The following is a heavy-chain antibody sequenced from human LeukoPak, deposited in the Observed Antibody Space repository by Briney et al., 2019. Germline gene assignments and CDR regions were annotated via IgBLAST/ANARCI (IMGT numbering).Heavy chain of an antibody. CDR3: ARGEIAVADNYYYYYAMDV. CDR2: IIPIFGTA. J-gene: IGHJ6*02. D-gene: IGHD6-19*01. V-gene: IGHV1-69*13. Sequence: SVKVSCKASGGTFSSYAISWVRQAPGQGLEWMGGIIPIFGTADYPQKFQGRVTITADESTSTAYMELSSLRSEDTALYYCARGEIAVADNYYYYYAMDVWGQGTTVTVSS. CDR1: GGTFSSYA.